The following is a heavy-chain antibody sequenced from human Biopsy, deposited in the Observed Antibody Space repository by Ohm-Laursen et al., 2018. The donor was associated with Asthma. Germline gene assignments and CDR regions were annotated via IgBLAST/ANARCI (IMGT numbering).Heavy chain of an antibody. V-gene: IGHV3-11*06. CDR1: GFSFSDYY. D-gene: IGHD3-22*01. CDR3: ATHYYDRSGFYFQL. J-gene: IGHJ1*01. Sequence: GSLRLSCTASGFSFSDYYMTWIRLAPGKGLEWVSYISSSSSYTNYADSVKGRFTISRDNALNSLFLHMSSLRAEDTAIYYCATHYYDRSGFYFQLWGQGTLVSVSS. CDR2: ISSSSSYT.